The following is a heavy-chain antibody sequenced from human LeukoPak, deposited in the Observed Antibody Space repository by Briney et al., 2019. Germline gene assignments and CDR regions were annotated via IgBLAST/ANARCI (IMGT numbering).Heavy chain of an antibody. Sequence: SETLSLTCTVSGGSISSYYWSWIRQPAGKGPEWIGRIYASGTTNYNPSLKSRVTMSVDTSKNQFSLKLSSVTAADTAVYYCARQYDFWSGYSSRPGYMDVWGKGTTVTVSS. D-gene: IGHD3-3*01. J-gene: IGHJ6*03. V-gene: IGHV4-4*07. CDR3: ARQYDFWSGYSSRPGYMDV. CDR2: IYASGTT. CDR1: GGSISSYY.